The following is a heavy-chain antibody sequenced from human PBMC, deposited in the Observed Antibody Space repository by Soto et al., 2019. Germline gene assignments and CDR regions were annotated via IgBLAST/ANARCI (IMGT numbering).Heavy chain of an antibody. J-gene: IGHJ4*02. CDR2: IIPIFGTA. CDR3: ARELLGGYGGKSDY. V-gene: IGHV1-69*13. D-gene: IGHD4-17*01. CDR1: GGTFSRYA. Sequence: ASVKVSCKASGGTFSRYAISWVRQDPGQGLEWMGGIIPIFGTANYAQKFQGRVTITADESTSTAYMELSSLRSEDTAVYYCARELLGGYGGKSDYWGQGTLVTVSS.